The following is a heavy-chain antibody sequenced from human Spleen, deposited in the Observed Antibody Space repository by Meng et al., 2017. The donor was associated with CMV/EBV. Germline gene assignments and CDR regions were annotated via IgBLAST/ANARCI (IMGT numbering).Heavy chain of an antibody. CDR2: INPNSGGT. D-gene: IGHD6-6*01. J-gene: IGHJ4*02. Sequence: ASVKVSCKASGYTFTGYYMHWVRQAPGQGLEWMGWINPNSGGTNYAQKFQGRVTMTRDTSISTAYMELSRLRSDDTAVYYCARARNYSSSPPAYYFDYWGQGTMVTVSS. CDR3: ARARNYSSSPPAYYFDY. CDR1: GYTFTGYY. V-gene: IGHV1-2*02.